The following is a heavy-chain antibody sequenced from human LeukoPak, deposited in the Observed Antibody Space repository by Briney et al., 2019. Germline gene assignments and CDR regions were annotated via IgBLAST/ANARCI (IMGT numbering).Heavy chain of an antibody. J-gene: IGHJ6*03. CDR2: IKSKTDGGAT. Sequence: GGSLRLSCAASGFTFSNAWMSWVRQAPGKGLEWVGRIKSKTDGGATDYAAPVKGRFTISRDDSKNTLYLQMNSLKTEDTAVYYCTTRAAAGPNYYYYYYMDVWGKGTTVTISS. V-gene: IGHV3-15*01. CDR3: TTRAAAGPNYYYYYYMDV. D-gene: IGHD6-13*01. CDR1: GFTFSNAW.